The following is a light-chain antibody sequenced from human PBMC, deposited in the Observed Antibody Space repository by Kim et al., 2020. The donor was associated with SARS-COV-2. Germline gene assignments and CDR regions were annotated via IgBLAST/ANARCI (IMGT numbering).Light chain of an antibody. Sequence: ASPGERATLPCRASQSVSINLAWYQQKPGQAPRLLSYGASTRATGIPARFRCSGSGTEFTLTINSLQSEDFAVYYCQQYNNWPGTFGQGTKVDIK. V-gene: IGKV3-15*01. CDR3: QQYNNWPGT. CDR2: GAS. J-gene: IGKJ1*01. CDR1: QSVSIN.